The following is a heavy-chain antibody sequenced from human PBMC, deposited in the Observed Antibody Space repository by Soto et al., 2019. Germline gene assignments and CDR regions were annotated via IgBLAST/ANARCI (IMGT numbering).Heavy chain of an antibody. D-gene: IGHD3-22*01. Sequence: ASVKVSCKASGYTFTGYYMHWVRQAPGQGLEWMGWINPNSGGTNYAQKFQGWVTMTRDTSISTAYMELSRLRSDDTAVYYCARDRKYYYDSSGYSHPPYYYYYGMDVWGQGTTVTVSS. CDR1: GYTFTGYY. CDR2: INPNSGGT. V-gene: IGHV1-2*04. CDR3: ARDRKYYYDSSGYSHPPYYYYYGMDV. J-gene: IGHJ6*02.